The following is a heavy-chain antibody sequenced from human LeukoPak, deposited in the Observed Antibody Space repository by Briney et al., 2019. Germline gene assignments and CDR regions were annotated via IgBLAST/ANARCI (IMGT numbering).Heavy chain of an antibody. CDR2: TYYRSTWYN. CDR3: ARRLTQYDCFDP. V-gene: IGHV6-1*01. Sequence: SQTLSLTCAIFGDSVSSNSVTWNWIRQSPSRGLEWLGRTYYRSTWYNDYAVSVRGRITVNPDTSKNQFSLHLNSVTPEDTAVYYCARRLTQYDCFDPWGQGILVTVSS. J-gene: IGHJ5*02. CDR1: GDSVSSNSVT. D-gene: IGHD2-2*01.